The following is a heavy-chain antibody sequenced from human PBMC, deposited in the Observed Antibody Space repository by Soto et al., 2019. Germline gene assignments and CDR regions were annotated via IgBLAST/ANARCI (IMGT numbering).Heavy chain of an antibody. Sequence: LRLSCAASGFTFSSYEMNWVRQAPGKGLEWVSYISSSGSTIYYADSVKGRFTISRDNAKNSLYLQMNSLRAKDTAVCYCASRFLRGYTDYWGQGTLVTVSS. D-gene: IGHD5-18*01. CDR1: GFTFSSYE. CDR3: ASRFLRGYTDY. V-gene: IGHV3-48*03. J-gene: IGHJ4*02. CDR2: ISSSGSTI.